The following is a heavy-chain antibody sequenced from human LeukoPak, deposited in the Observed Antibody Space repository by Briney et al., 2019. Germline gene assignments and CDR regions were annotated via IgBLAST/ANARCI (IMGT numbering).Heavy chain of an antibody. D-gene: IGHD2/OR15-2a*01. CDR3: ATDQPHTASFYAY. Sequence: PSETLSLTCTVSSDSMSDYYWSWIRQPVGKGPEWIGRIFTSGNTKYNPSFQSRVTMSVDTSRKQISLKMTSVTAADTAVYYCATDQPHTASFYAYWGQGTLVTVSS. J-gene: IGHJ4*02. CDR2: IFTSGNT. V-gene: IGHV4-4*07. CDR1: SDSMSDYY.